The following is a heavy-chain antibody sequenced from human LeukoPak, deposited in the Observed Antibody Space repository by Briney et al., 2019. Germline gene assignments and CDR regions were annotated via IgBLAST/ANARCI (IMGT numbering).Heavy chain of an antibody. J-gene: IGHJ4*02. V-gene: IGHV3-23*01. CDR1: GFTFSSYA. CDR2: ISGSGGST. D-gene: IGHD5-18*01. CDR3: AKGATAMITYYFDS. Sequence: GGSLRLSCAASGFTFSSYAMSWVRQAPGKGLEWVSGISGSGGSTYYADSVKGRFTISRGNSKNTLYLQRSSLRVEDTAVYYCAKGATAMITYYFDSWGQGTLVTVSS.